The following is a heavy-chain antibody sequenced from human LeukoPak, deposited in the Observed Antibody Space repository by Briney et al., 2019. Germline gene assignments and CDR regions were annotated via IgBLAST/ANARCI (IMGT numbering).Heavy chain of an antibody. Sequence: GGPLRLSXAASGFTFDDYGMSWVRQAPGKGLEWVSGINWNGGSTVYADSVKGRFTISRDNAKNSLYLQMNSLRAEDTALYYCARGQRNRGGSGSYYNKADYWGQGTLVTVSS. D-gene: IGHD3-10*01. CDR1: GFTFDDYG. CDR3: ARGQRNRGGSGSYYNKADY. J-gene: IGHJ4*02. CDR2: INWNGGST. V-gene: IGHV3-20*04.